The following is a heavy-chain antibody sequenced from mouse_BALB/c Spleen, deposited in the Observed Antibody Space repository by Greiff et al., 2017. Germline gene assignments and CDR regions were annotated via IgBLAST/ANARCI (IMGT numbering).Heavy chain of an antibody. D-gene: IGHD2-12*01. CDR2: ISYDGSN. V-gene: IGHV3-6*02. Sequence: EVQLQESGPGLVKPSQSLSLTCSVTGYSITSGYYWNWIRQFPGNKLEWMGYISYDGSNNYNPSPKNRISITRNTSKNQFFLKLNSVTTEDTATYYCARYYRRAMDYWGQGTSVTVSS. J-gene: IGHJ4*01. CDR3: ARYYRRAMDY. CDR1: GYSITSGYY.